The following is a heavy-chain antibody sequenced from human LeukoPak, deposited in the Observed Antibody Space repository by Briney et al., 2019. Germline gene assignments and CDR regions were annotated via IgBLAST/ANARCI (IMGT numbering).Heavy chain of an antibody. CDR2: IIPIFGTA. Sequence: SVKVSCKASGGTFSSYAISWVRQAPGQGLEWMGGIIPIFGTANYAQKFQGRVTITADESTSTAYMELSSLRSEDTAVYYCARVNTMVRGGTFDYWGQGTLVTVSS. D-gene: IGHD3-10*01. CDR1: GGTFSSYA. J-gene: IGHJ4*02. V-gene: IGHV1-69*13. CDR3: ARVNTMVRGGTFDY.